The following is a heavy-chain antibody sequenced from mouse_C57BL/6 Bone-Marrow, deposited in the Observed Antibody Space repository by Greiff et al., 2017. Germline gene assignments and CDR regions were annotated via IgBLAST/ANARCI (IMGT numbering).Heavy chain of an antibody. D-gene: IGHD4-1*01. CDR3: ARNWPYAMDY. CDR2: IYPRSGNT. J-gene: IGHJ4*01. V-gene: IGHV1-81*01. Sequence: QLKQSGAELARPGASVKLSCKASGYTFTSYGISWVKQRTGQGLEWIGEIYPRSGNTYYNEKFKGKATLTADKSSSTAYMELRSLTSEDSAVYFCARNWPYAMDYWGQGTSVTVSS. CDR1: GYTFTSYG.